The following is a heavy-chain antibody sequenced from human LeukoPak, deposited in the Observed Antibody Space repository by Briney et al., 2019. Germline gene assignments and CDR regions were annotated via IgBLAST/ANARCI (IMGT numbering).Heavy chain of an antibody. V-gene: IGHV4-4*09. CDR2: IYSSETT. J-gene: IGHJ6*03. CDR3: ARHFPYCGGDCPYYYMDV. CDR1: GASISSDY. Sequence: SETLSLTCSVSGASISSDYWSWIRQPPGKGLGWIGNIYSSETTNYNPSLRSRATISGDTSKNQFSLKLSSVTAADTAVYYCARHFPYCGGDCPYYYMDVWGKGTTVTVSS. D-gene: IGHD2-21*02.